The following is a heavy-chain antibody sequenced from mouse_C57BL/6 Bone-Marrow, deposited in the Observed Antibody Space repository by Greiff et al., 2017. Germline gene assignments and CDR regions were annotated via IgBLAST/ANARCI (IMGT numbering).Heavy chain of an antibody. J-gene: IGHJ3*01. D-gene: IGHD2-4*01. CDR1: GFTFSSYG. CDR3: ARHGYDYAWFAY. V-gene: IGHV5-6*01. CDR2: ISSGGSYT. Sequence: EVQLVESGGDLVKPGGSLKLSCAASGFTFSSYGLSWVRQTPDKRLEWVATISSGGSYTYYPDSVKGRFTISSDNAKNTLYLQMSSLKSEDTAMYYCARHGYDYAWFAYWGQGTLVTVSA.